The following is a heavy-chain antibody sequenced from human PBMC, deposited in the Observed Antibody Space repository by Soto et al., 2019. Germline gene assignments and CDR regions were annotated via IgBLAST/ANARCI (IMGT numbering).Heavy chain of an antibody. V-gene: IGHV5-51*01. Sequence: GESLKISCKSAVYSFSFYWIGWVRQMPGKGLELMAIMYPDDSDIRYSPSFEGHVTISADKSTSTAFLQWSSLKASDTAMYYCATAYVYDFENSNYYRDAFDIWGQGTLVTVSS. CDR1: VYSFSFYW. CDR2: MYPDDSDI. CDR3: ATAYVYDFENSNYYRDAFDI. J-gene: IGHJ3*02. D-gene: IGHD3-22*01.